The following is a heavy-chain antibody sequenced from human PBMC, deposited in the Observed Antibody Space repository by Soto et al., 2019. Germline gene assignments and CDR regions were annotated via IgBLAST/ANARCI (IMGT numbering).Heavy chain of an antibody. V-gene: IGHV3-7*01. CDR2: INPDGSKK. J-gene: IGHJ4*02. CDR1: GFSFTSFW. CDR3: SRSLDS. Sequence: ETLSLSCAASGFSFTSFWMDWVRQAPGKGLEWVANINPDGSKKQYVDSVKGRFTISRDNARNSLYLQMSSLTAEDSALYYCSRSLDSWGQGTRVTVSS.